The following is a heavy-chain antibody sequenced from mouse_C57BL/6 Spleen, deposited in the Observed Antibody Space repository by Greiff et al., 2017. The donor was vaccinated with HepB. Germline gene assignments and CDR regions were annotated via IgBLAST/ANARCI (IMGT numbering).Heavy chain of an antibody. CDR3: ARVAITTVVATRGYFDY. CDR1: GFTFSSYA. D-gene: IGHD1-1*01. J-gene: IGHJ2*01. CDR2: ISDGGSYT. Sequence: EVKLMESGGGLVKPGGSLKLSCAASGFTFSSYAMSWVRQTPEKRLEWVATISDGGSYTYYPDNVKGRFTISRDNAKNNLYLQMSHLKSEDTAMYYCARVAITTVVATRGYFDYWGQGTTLTVSS. V-gene: IGHV5-4*03.